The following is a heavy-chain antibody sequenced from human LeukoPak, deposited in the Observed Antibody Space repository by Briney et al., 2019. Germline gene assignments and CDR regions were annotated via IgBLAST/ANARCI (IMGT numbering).Heavy chain of an antibody. CDR3: ARDRPGIAVAGGPGYFDY. CDR2: TYYRSKWYN. J-gene: IGHJ4*02. V-gene: IGHV6-1*01. CDR1: VDSVSSNSAA. Sequence: SQTLSLTCAISVDSVSSNSAAWNWIRQSPSRGLEWLARTYYRSKWYNDYAVSVKSRIPINPDTSKNQLSLQLNSVTPEDPAVYYCARDRPGIAVAGGPGYFDYWGQGTLVTVSS. D-gene: IGHD6-19*01.